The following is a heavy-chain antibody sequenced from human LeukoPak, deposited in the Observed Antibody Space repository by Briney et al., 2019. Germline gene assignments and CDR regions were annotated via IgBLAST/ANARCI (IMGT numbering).Heavy chain of an antibody. D-gene: IGHD4-23*01. V-gene: IGHV3-30-3*01. J-gene: IGHJ4*02. CDR1: GFTFSSYA. CDR3: ASVLRWPDY. Sequence: GGSLRLSCAASGFTFSSYAMHWVRQAPGKGLEWVAVISYDGSNKYYADSVKGRFTISRDNSKNTLYLQMNSLRAEDTAVYYCASVLRWPDYWGQGTLVTVSS. CDR2: ISYDGSNK.